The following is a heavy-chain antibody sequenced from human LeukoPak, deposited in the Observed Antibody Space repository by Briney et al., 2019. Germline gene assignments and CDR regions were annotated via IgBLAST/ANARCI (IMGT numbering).Heavy chain of an antibody. D-gene: IGHD3-3*01. CDR2: IKQDGSEK. J-gene: IGHJ4*02. V-gene: IGHV3-7*01. Sequence: GGSLRLSCAASGFTFSSYWMSWVRQAPGKGLEWVANIKQDGSEKYYVDSVKGRFTISRDNAKNSLYLQMNSLRAEDTAVYYCARDRNYDFWRGYYPYYFDYWGQGTLVTVSS. CDR1: GFTFSSYW. CDR3: ARDRNYDFWRGYYPYYFDY.